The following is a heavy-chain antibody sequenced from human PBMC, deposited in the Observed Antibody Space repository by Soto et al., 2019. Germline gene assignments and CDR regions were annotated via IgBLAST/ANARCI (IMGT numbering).Heavy chain of an antibody. CDR2: IWSDGSNK. Sequence: QVQLVESGGGVVQPGMSLRLSCAASGFIFNEYGMHWVRQAPGKGLEWVAVIWSDGSNKYYADSVKGRFTISRDNSKDTMSLKMNNLRAEDTAVYYCARWGCSGTNCNLNQRSYDLWGQGTLVTVSS. CDR3: ARWGCSGTNCNLNQRSYDL. J-gene: IGHJ4*02. CDR1: GFIFNEYG. D-gene: IGHD2-15*01. V-gene: IGHV3-33*03.